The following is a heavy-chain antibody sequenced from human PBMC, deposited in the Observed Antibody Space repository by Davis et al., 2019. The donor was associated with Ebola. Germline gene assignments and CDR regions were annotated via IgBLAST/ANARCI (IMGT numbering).Heavy chain of an antibody. Sequence: GESLKISCAASGFTFSSYSMTWVRQAPGKGLEWVSSISAGGTAPYYADSVKGRFTISRDNSKNTLSLLMDSLRADDTAVYYCAKSFLITGSHMSEFRGVDYWGQGTVVTVSS. V-gene: IGHV3-23*01. CDR3: AKSFLITGSHMSEFRGVDY. CDR1: GFTFSSYS. D-gene: IGHD2-8*02. CDR2: ISAGGTAP. J-gene: IGHJ4*02.